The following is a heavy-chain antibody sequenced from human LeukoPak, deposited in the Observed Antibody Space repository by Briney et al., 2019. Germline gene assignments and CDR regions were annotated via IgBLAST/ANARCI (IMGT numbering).Heavy chain of an antibody. CDR1: GFTFSSYW. CDR3: ASYGSGSYHDAFDI. J-gene: IGHJ3*02. Sequence: PGGSLRLSCAASGFTFSSYWMHWVRQAPGKGLLWVSRINSDGSSTSYADSVKGRFTISRDNAKNTLYLQMNSLRAEDTAVYYCASYGSGSYHDAFDIWGQGTMVTVSS. CDR2: INSDGSST. D-gene: IGHD3-10*01. V-gene: IGHV3-74*01.